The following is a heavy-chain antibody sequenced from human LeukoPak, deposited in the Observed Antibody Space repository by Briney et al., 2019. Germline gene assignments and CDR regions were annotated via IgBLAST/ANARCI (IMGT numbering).Heavy chain of an antibody. V-gene: IGHV4-38-2*02. CDR2: IYHSGST. Sequence: SETLSLTCTVSGYSISSGYYWGWIRQPPGKGLEWIGSIYHSGSTYYNPSLKSRVTTSVDTSKNQFSLKLSSVTAADTAVYYCARTGSYDFWSGYSNWFDPWGQGTLVTVSS. J-gene: IGHJ5*02. CDR1: GYSISSGYY. D-gene: IGHD3-3*01. CDR3: ARTGSYDFWSGYSNWFDP.